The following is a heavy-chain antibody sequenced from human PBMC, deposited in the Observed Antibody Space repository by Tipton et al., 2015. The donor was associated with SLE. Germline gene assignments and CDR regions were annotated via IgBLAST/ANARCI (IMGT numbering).Heavy chain of an antibody. V-gene: IGHV3-53*05. J-gene: IGHJ4*02. Sequence: SLRLSCAASGFTVSSNYMSWVRQAPGKGLEWVSVIYGGGSPYFADPVKGRFTISRDNSKNTLYLQMNSLRAEDTAVYFCAREECSGGSCFDFWGQGTLVTVSS. CDR1: GFTVSSNY. CDR2: IYGGGSP. CDR3: AREECSGGSCFDF. D-gene: IGHD2-15*01.